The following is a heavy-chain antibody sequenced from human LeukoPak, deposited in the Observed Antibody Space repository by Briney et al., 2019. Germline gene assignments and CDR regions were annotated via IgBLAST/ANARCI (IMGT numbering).Heavy chain of an antibody. D-gene: IGHD3-10*01. J-gene: IGHJ6*03. CDR3: ARGSLVRGITPYYMGV. V-gene: IGHV3-7*01. CDR2: IKQDGSEK. Sequence: GGSLRLSCAASGFTFSSYWMSWARQAPGKGLEWVANIKQDGSEKYYVDSVKGRFTISRDNAKNSLYLQMNSLRVEDTAVYYCARGSLVRGITPYYMGVWGTGTTVIVSS. CDR1: GFTFSSYW.